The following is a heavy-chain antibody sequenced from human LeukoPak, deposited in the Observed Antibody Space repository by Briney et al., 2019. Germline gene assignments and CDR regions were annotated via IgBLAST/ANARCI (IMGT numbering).Heavy chain of an antibody. CDR1: GFTFNNCW. J-gene: IGHJ5*01. CDR3: VRTSRSSSTDS. D-gene: IGHD6-6*01. Sequence: GGSLTLSCAASGFTFNNCWMSWVRQAPGKGLEWVANINQDGSVINFVDYMKGRFTISRDNAKNSLYLQMNGLRAGDTAVYYCVRTSRSSSTDSWGQGTLVTVSS. CDR2: INQDGSVI. V-gene: IGHV3-7*02.